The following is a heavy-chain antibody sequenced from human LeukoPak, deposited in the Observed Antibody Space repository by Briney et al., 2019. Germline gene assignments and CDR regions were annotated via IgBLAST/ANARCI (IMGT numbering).Heavy chain of an antibody. V-gene: IGHV3-7*01. CDR2: MKYDGSEK. CDR3: ARDIEAAGLFLDY. Sequence: GGSLRFSCAAAGFTFSSYWLSWVRQAPGKGLEWVANMKYDGSEKYYVYSVKGRFTIAKDNGKNSLYLQINSLRAEDTAVYYCARDIEAAGLFLDYWGQGTLVTLSS. D-gene: IGHD6-13*01. J-gene: IGHJ4*02. CDR1: GFTFSSYW.